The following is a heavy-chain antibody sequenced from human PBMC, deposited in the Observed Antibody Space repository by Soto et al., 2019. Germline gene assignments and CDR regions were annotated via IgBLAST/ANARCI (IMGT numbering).Heavy chain of an antibody. V-gene: IGHV4-59*01. CDR3: ARGEISSGWDNWFDP. CDR1: GGSISSYY. CDR2: IYYSGST. J-gene: IGHJ5*02. D-gene: IGHD6-19*01. Sequence: SETLSLTCTVSGGSISSYYWSWIRQPPGKGLEWIGYIYYSGSTNYNPSLKSRVTISVDTSKNQFSPKLSSVTAADTAVYYCARGEISSGWDNWFDPWGQGTLVTVSS.